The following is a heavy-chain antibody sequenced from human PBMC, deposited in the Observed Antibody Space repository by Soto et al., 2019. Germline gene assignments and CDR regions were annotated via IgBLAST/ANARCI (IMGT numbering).Heavy chain of an antibody. Sequence: SETLSLTCTVSGGSISSYYWSWIRQPPGKGLEWIGYIYYTGSTNYNPSLKSRVTMTGNTSITTAYMELSSLRSEDTAVYYCVRGRVMITFGVVIVIDYWGQGSPVTVSS. CDR1: GGSISSYY. D-gene: IGHD3-16*02. J-gene: IGHJ4*02. CDR3: VRGRVMITFGVVIVIDY. V-gene: IGHV4-59*12. CDR2: IYYTGST.